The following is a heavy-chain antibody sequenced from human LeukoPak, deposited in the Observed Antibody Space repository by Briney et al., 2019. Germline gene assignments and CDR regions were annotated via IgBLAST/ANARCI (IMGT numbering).Heavy chain of an antibody. Sequence: GSLRLSCAASGFTFSNYAMAWVRQAPGKGLEWVSAISSSGAGTYYADPVKGRFTISRDNSKNMLYLQMNSLRAEDTAVYYCAKKLLLEPFDYWGRGALVTVSS. CDR1: GFTFSNYA. D-gene: IGHD1-1*01. CDR3: AKKLLLEPFDY. V-gene: IGHV3-23*01. J-gene: IGHJ4*02. CDR2: ISSSGAGT.